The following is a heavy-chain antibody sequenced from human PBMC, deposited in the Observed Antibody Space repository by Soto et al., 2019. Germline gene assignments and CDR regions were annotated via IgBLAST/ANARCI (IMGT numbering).Heavy chain of an antibody. CDR3: ARGGIVVVVPKPSDYYDGMDV. J-gene: IGHJ6*02. D-gene: IGHD2-15*01. CDR2: IIPIFGTA. V-gene: IGHV1-69*06. Sequence: VAWKVYGGTFRSYAIRWVRQAPGQGLEWVGGIIPIFGTANYAQRFQGRVTITADKSTSTAYMEQSSLRSEDTAVYYCARGGIVVVVPKPSDYYDGMDVWVQGTTVTVSS. CDR1: GGTFRSYA.